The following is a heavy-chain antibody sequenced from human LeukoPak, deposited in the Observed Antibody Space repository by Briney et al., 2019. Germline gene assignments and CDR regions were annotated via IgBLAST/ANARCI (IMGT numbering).Heavy chain of an antibody. Sequence: ASVKVSCKASGYTFTGYYMHWVRQAPGKGLEWMGGFDPEDGETIYAQKFQGRVTMTEDTSTDTAYMELSSLRSEDTAVYYCATGSSGSYSAFDYWGQGTLVTVSS. V-gene: IGHV1-24*01. CDR1: GYTFTGYY. CDR2: FDPEDGET. CDR3: ATGSSGSYSAFDY. J-gene: IGHJ4*02. D-gene: IGHD1-26*01.